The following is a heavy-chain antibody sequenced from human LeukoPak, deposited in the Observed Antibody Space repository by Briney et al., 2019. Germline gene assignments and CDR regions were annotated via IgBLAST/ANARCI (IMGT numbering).Heavy chain of an antibody. D-gene: IGHD2-15*01. CDR2: IYYSGST. CDR3: ARTNAARSFDY. J-gene: IGHJ4*02. V-gene: IGHV4-59*01. Sequence: SETLSLTCTVSGGPISSYYWSWIRQPPGKGLEWIGYIYYSGSTNYNPSLKSRVTISVDTSKNQFSLKLSSVTAADTAVYYCARTNAARSFDYWGQGTLVTVSS. CDR1: GGPISSYY.